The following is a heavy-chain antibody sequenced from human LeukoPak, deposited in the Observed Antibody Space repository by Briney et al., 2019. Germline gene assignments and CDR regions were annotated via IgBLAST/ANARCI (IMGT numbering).Heavy chain of an antibody. Sequence: SETLSLTCAVYGGSFSGYYWSWIRQPPGKGLEWIGEINHSGSTNYNPSLKSRVTISVDTSKNQFSLKLSSVTAADTAVYHCARAASKSGYLYYYGMDVWGQGTTVTVSS. CDR3: ARAASKSGYLYYYGMDV. CDR1: GGSFSGYY. CDR2: INHSGST. D-gene: IGHD3-22*01. V-gene: IGHV4-34*01. J-gene: IGHJ6*02.